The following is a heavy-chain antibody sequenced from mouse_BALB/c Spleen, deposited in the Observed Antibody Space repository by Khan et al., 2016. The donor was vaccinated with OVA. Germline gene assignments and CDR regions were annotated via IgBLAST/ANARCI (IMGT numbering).Heavy chain of an antibody. Sequence: EVKLMESGGDLVKPGGSLKLSCAASGFTFSTYGMSWVRQTPDKRLEWVANISTGGSYTYYPDSVKGRLTISRANAKNTLYLQMSSLKYEDTAMFYCARLAYYYDSEGFAYWGQGTLVTVSA. D-gene: IGHD1-1*01. V-gene: IGHV5-6*01. CDR3: ARLAYYYDSEGFAY. CDR1: GFTFSTYG. CDR2: ISTGGSYT. J-gene: IGHJ3*01.